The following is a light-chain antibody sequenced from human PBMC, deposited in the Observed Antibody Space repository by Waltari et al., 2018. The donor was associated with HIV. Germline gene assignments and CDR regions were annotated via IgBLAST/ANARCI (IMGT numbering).Light chain of an antibody. CDR2: AAS. CDR1: QSINNY. J-gene: IGKJ1*01. CDR3: QESYSTPWM. V-gene: IGKV1-39*01. Sequence: DIQMTQSPSSLSASVGDRVTITCRASQSINNYLNWYQHKQGKAPKLLIYAASNLQRGVPARFSGSGPGTDFTLTIRSLQPEDFATYYCQESYSTPWMFGQGTKVEIK.